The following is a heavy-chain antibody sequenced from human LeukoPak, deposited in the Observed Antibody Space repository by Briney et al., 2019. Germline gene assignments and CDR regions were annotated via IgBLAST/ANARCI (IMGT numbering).Heavy chain of an antibody. D-gene: IGHD3-22*01. Sequence: PGGSLSLSGAAPGFTFRNAWMTWFRQAPGKGLKWVGRIKSKTDGGTTDYAAPVKGRFTISRADSKNTLYLQMNSLKTEDTAVYYCTTDSSGYDYWGQGTLVTVSS. CDR3: TTDSSGYDY. V-gene: IGHV3-15*01. CDR1: GFTFRNAW. CDR2: IKSKTDGGTT. J-gene: IGHJ4*02.